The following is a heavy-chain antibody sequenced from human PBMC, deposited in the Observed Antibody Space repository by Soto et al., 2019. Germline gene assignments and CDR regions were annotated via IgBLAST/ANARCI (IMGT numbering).Heavy chain of an antibody. CDR2: MDPNSGNT. D-gene: IGHD1-26*01. CDR3: ARDKVGAIDY. CDR1: GYTFTSYD. Sequence: QVQLVQSGAEVKKPGASVKVSCKASGYTFTSYDINWVRQATGQGLEWMGWMDPNSGNTGDAQQVKGRVTMTRNTSISTAYMELSSLRSEDTAVYYCARDKVGAIDYWGQGTLVTVSS. V-gene: IGHV1-8*01. J-gene: IGHJ4*02.